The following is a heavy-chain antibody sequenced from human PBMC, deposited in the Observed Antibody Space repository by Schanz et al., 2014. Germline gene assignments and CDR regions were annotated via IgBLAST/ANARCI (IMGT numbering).Heavy chain of an antibody. D-gene: IGHD3-10*01. CDR1: GFSVSGNY. V-gene: IGHV3-66*03. CDR2: VHTGGRT. CDR3: ARDGGFDSINAFDF. J-gene: IGHJ3*01. Sequence: EVQLVESGGGLIQPGGSLRLSCAVSGFSVSGNYFSWVRQAPGKGLEFVSMVHTGGRTDYADSVKGRFTISRDNSKNIMFLQMNSLKTEDTAVYYCARDGGFDSINAFDFWGQGTMVTVSS.